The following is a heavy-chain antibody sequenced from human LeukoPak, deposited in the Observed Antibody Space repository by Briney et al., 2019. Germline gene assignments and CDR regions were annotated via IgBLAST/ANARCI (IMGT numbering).Heavy chain of an antibody. CDR3: ARVALYGYNYYYYYMDV. CDR2: IIPIFGTV. Sequence: SVKVSCKASGGSFSTYTISWVRRAPGQGLEWMGGIIPIFGTVNYGQKFQGRVTVTADESTSTAYMELSSLRSEDTAVYYCARVALYGYNYYYYYMDVWGKGTTVTVSS. D-gene: IGHD5-18*01. V-gene: IGHV1-69*13. J-gene: IGHJ6*03. CDR1: GGSFSTYT.